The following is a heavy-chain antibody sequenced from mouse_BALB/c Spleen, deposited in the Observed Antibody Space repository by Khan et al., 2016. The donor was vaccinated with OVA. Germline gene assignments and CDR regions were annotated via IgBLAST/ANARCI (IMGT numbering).Heavy chain of an antibody. J-gene: IGHJ3*01. D-gene: IGHD1-3*01. Sequence: EVQLQESGAELVRSGASVKLSCTASGFNIKDYYIHWMKQRPKQGLEWIGWIDPENGDTECAPKFPGTATLTADTSSNTAYLHLTSLTSEDTAVYYCNAAKVSRWFASWGQGTLVTVSA. V-gene: IGHV14-4*02. CDR1: GFNIKDYY. CDR3: NAAKVSRWFAS. CDR2: IDPENGDT.